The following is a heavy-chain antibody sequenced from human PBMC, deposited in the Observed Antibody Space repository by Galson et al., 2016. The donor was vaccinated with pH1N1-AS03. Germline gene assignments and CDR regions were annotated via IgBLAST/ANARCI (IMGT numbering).Heavy chain of an antibody. CDR2: IVVGSGNT. V-gene: IGHV1-58*01. Sequence: SVKVSCKASGFTFTGSTVQRVRQARGQRLEWIGWIVVGSGNTDYAQNFQERVSITRDKSTSTAYMSLSSLRSEDPAVYYCARHDPPGDYGGTHWYVDLWGRGTLVTVSS. CDR1: GFTFTGST. CDR3: ARHDPPGDYGGTHWYVDL. J-gene: IGHJ2*01. D-gene: IGHD4-17*01.